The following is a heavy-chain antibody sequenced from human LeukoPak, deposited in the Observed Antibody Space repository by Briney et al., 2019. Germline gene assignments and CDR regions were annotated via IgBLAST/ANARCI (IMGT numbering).Heavy chain of an antibody. CDR3: AELGITMIGGV. Sequence: GGSLRLSCAASGFTFSSYGMSWVRQAPGKGLEWVSAISGRSGSTYYADSVKGRFTISRDNAKNSLYLQMNSLRAEDTAVYYCAELGITMIGGVWGKGTTVTISS. J-gene: IGHJ6*04. V-gene: IGHV3-23*01. D-gene: IGHD3-10*02. CDR2: ISGRSGST. CDR1: GFTFSSYG.